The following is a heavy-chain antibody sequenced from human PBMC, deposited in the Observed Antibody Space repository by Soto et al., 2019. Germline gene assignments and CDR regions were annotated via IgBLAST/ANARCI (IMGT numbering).Heavy chain of an antibody. V-gene: IGHV4-59*01. CDR2: IHYSGST. CDR3: ARARYGSTLDY. Sequence: SETLSLTCTVSGGSISDYYWSWLRQPPGKGLEWIGYIHYSGSTNSNPSLKSRVTISLDTSKSQFSLKLTSVTTADTAVYYCARARYGSTLDYWGQGALVTVSS. CDR1: GGSISDYY. D-gene: IGHD3-10*01. J-gene: IGHJ4*02.